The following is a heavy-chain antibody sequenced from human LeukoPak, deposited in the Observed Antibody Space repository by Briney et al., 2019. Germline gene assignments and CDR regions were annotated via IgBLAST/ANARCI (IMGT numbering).Heavy chain of an antibody. CDR3: ATNILVRDIINWFDP. V-gene: IGHV1-2*02. J-gene: IGHJ5*02. D-gene: IGHD3-10*01. Sequence: ASVKVSCKASGGSFSSYAISWVRQAPGQGLEWMGWIKPNSGDTRSAQKFQGRVIMTRDTSISTAYMELSSLRYDDTAVYYCATNILVRDIINWFDPWGQGTLVTVSS. CDR2: IKPNSGDT. CDR1: GGSFSSYA.